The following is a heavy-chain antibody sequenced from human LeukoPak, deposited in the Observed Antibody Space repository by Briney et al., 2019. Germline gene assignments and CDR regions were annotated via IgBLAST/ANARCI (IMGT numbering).Heavy chain of an antibody. V-gene: IGHV3-15*01. D-gene: IGHD2-15*01. CDR3: TTELSGYCSGGSCYQYYFDY. CDR1: GFIFSNAW. Sequence: GGSLRLSCAASGFIFSNAWMSWVRQAPGKGLGWVGRIKSKTDGGTTDYAAPVKGRFTISRDDSKNTLYLQMNSLKTEDTAVYYCTTELSGYCSGGSCYQYYFDYWGQGTLVTVSS. CDR2: IKSKTDGGTT. J-gene: IGHJ4*02.